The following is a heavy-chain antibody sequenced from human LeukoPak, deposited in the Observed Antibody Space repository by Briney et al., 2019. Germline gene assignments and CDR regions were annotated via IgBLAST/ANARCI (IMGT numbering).Heavy chain of an antibody. Sequence: GGSLRLSCAASGFTFRSYGMHWVRQAPGKGLEWVAYIQNDGSNEQYADSVKGRFSISRDSSKNILYMQMNSLRAEDTAVYYCAKDRCSNGIGCYYYYMDVWGKGTTVTISS. CDR2: IQNDGSNE. D-gene: IGHD2-8*01. CDR3: AKDRCSNGIGCYYYYMDV. J-gene: IGHJ6*03. V-gene: IGHV3-30*02. CDR1: GFTFRSYG.